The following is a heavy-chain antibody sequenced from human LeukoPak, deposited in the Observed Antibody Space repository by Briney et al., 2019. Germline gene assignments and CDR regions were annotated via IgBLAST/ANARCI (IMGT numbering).Heavy chain of an antibody. CDR1: GYSLTNYW. V-gene: IGHV5-10-1*01. J-gene: IGHJ4*02. D-gene: IGHD1-1*01. CDR2: IDPSDSYT. CDR3: ARRAPNWNDDLLLFDY. Sequence: GESLRISCKGSGYSLTNYWISWVRQMPGKGLEWMGRIDPSDSYTNYSPSFQGHVTISADKSISTAYLQWSSLKASDTAMYYCARRAPNWNDDLLLFDYWGQGTLVTVSS.